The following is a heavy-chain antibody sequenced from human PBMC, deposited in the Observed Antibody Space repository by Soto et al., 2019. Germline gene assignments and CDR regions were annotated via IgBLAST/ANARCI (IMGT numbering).Heavy chain of an antibody. D-gene: IGHD2-21*02. CDR1: GGSISSGGYY. V-gene: IGHV4-31*03. J-gene: IGHJ6*02. Sequence: QVQLQESGPGLVKPSQTLSLTCTVSGGSISSGGYYWSWIRQHPGKGLVWIGYIYYSGSTYYNPSLKSRVTISVDTSKNQFSLKLSSVTAADTAVYYCARDTVVTSYYYYGMDVWGQGTTVTVSS. CDR3: ARDTVVTSYYYYGMDV. CDR2: IYYSGST.